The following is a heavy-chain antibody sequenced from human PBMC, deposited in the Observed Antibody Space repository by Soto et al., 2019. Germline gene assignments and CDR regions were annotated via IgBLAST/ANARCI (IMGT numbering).Heavy chain of an antibody. D-gene: IGHD6-13*01. CDR3: ARGGYSSSWRFDY. V-gene: IGHV1-69*13. Sequence: ASVKVSCKAPRDSFSNYAISWVRQAPGQGLEWMGGIFPFIGTTSFAQRFQDRVTITADEPTSTAYMELRSLASEDTAVYYCARGGYSSSWRFDYWGQGTVVTVSS. J-gene: IGHJ4*02. CDR2: IFPFIGTT. CDR1: RDSFSNYA.